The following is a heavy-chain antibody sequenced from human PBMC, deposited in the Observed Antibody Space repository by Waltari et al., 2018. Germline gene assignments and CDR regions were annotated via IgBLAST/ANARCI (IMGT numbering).Heavy chain of an antibody. CDR1: GFTFSSYG. CDR2: IWDDVGNK. D-gene: IGHD3-3*01. J-gene: IGHJ4*02. V-gene: IGHV3-33*01. CDR3: ARRCTGVGIFGVVNTGMDV. Sequence: QVQLVESGGGVVQPGRSLRLSCAASGFTFSSYGMHWVRQAPGKGLEWVAVIWDDVGNKYYADSVKGRLTISRDNSKNTLYLQMNSLRAEDTAVYYCARRCTGVGIFGVVNTGMDVWGQGTLVTVSS.